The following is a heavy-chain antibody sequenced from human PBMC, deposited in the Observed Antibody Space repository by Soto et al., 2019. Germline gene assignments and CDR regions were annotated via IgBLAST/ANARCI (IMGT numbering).Heavy chain of an antibody. Sequence: QLQLQESGSGLVKPSQTLSLTCDVSGGSITSSAYSWSWIRQPPGEGLEWIGYIYYSGSTYYNPSLESRLTISLDRSKNQFSLRLSSVTAADTAVYYCACSTVLKEGVVDSWGQGTLVTVSS. CDR1: GGSITSSAYS. V-gene: IGHV4-30-2*01. CDR3: ACSTVLKEGVVDS. CDR2: IYYSGST. J-gene: IGHJ5*01. D-gene: IGHD3-10*01.